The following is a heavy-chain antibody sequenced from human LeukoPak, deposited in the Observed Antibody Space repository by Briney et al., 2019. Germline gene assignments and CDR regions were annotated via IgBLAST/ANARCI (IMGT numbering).Heavy chain of an antibody. CDR2: ISSKANSYAT. D-gene: IGHD6-19*01. CDR3: TSSGWFDY. J-gene: IGHJ4*02. Sequence: PGGSLRLSCAASGLTFSGSAMHWVRQASGKGLEWVGRISSKANSYATAYAASVKGRFTISRDDSKNTAYLQMNSLKTEDTAVYYCTSSGWFDYWGQGTLVTVSS. V-gene: IGHV3-73*01. CDR1: GLTFSGSA.